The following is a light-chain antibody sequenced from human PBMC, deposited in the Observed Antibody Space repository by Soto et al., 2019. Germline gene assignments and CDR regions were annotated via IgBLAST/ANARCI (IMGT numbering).Light chain of an antibody. CDR1: SSDVGDYNY. V-gene: IGLV2-8*01. CDR3: SSFVGSPVV. CDR2: EVS. J-gene: IGLJ2*01. Sequence: QSAPTQPPSASGSPGQSVTIPCTGTSSDVGDYNYVSWYQQHLGKVPKLLIYEVSKRPSGVPDRFSGSKSGNTASLTVSGLQAEDEADYYCSSFVGSPVVFGGGTKLTVL.